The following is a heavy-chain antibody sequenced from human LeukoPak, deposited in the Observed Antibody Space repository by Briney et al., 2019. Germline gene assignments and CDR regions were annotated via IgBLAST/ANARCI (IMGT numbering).Heavy chain of an antibody. CDR1: GFTFDDYA. CDR3: AKDSLAGEYVSSGYYLLGYFDY. J-gene: IGHJ4*02. D-gene: IGHD3-22*01. Sequence: GGSLRLSCAASGFTFDDYAMHWVRQAPGKGLEWVSGISWNSGSIGYADSVKGRFTISRDNAKNSLYLQMNSLRAEDTALYYCAKDSLAGEYVSSGYYLLGYFDYWGQGTLVTVSS. CDR2: ISWNSGSI. V-gene: IGHV3-9*01.